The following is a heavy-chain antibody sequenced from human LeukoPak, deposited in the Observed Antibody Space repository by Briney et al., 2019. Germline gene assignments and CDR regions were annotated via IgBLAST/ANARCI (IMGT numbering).Heavy chain of an antibody. V-gene: IGHV4-34*01. J-gene: IGHJ6*02. CDR1: GGSFSGYY. CDR2: INHSGST. Sequence: PSETLSLTCAVYGGSFSGYYWSWIRQPPGKGLEWIGEINHSGSTNYNPSLKSRVTISVDTSKNQFSLKLSSVTAADTAVYYCARKRWLQLRGYYYYYGMDVWGQGTTVTVSS. D-gene: IGHD5-24*01. CDR3: ARKRWLQLRGYYYYYGMDV.